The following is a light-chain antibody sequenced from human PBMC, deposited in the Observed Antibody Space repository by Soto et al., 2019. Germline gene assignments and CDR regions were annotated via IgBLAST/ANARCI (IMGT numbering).Light chain of an antibody. Sequence: QSALTQPRSVSGSPGQSVTISCTGTSSDVGGYNYVSWYQQHPGKAPKLMIYDVSKRPSGVPDRFSGSMSGNTASLTISGLQAEDEADYYCCSYAGSYTSWVFGGGTKLTVL. J-gene: IGLJ3*02. V-gene: IGLV2-11*01. CDR1: SSDVGGYNY. CDR3: CSYAGSYTSWV. CDR2: DVS.